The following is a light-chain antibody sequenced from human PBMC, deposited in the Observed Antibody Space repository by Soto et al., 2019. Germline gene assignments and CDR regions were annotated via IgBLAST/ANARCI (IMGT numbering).Light chain of an antibody. CDR2: DAS. J-gene: IGKJ4*01. CDR3: QHRAGWPPALT. Sequence: EIVLTQSPGTLSLSTGARATLSCRSSQSVSSSYLAWYQQKPGQAPRLLIYDASNRATGIPARFSGSGSGTDFTLTISRLEPEDFAVYFCQHRAGWPPALTCGGGTTVDIK. V-gene: IGKV3D-20*02. CDR1: QSVSSSY.